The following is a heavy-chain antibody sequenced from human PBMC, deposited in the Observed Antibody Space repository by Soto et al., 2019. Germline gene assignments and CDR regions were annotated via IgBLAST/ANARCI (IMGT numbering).Heavy chain of an antibody. Sequence: QVQLGQSAAELKKPGASVRVSCTTSGYTFSGYAMSWVRQAPGQGLELMGWISAYNGTTGYAQKFQGRLTVTTDTCSATAHMELWGLTSDDTVLYYCAGPSTDYGDYGWSLGYWGQGTLVTVSS. V-gene: IGHV1-18*01. CDR2: ISAYNGTT. D-gene: IGHD4-17*01. CDR1: GYTFSGYA. CDR3: AGPSTDYGDYGWSLGY. J-gene: IGHJ4*02.